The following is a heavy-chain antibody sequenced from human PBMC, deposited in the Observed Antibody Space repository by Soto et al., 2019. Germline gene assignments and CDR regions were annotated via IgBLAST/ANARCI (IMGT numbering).Heavy chain of an antibody. CDR1: GGSISGSY. Sequence: SETLSLTCSVSGGSISGSYWSWIRQSPGKGLEWLGYVYYTGSTNYSPSLRSRVTISVDTSKNEFSLRLSSVTAADTAVYFCARSVAVPGAHIDYWGQGTQVTVSS. D-gene: IGHD6-19*01. CDR3: ARSVAVPGAHIDY. CDR2: VYYTGST. J-gene: IGHJ4*02. V-gene: IGHV4-59*01.